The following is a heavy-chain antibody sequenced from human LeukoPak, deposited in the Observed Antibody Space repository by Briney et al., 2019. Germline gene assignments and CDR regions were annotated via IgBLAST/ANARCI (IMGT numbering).Heavy chain of an antibody. CDR1: GGSFSGYY. D-gene: IGHD2-2*01. CDR3: ARKDCSSNSCYAPFDY. Sequence: SETLSLTCAVYGGSFSGYYWSWIRQTPGKGLEWIGEVNHSGSTNYNPSLKSRVTISVDTSKNQFSLKLNSVTAADTAVYYCARKDCSSNSCYAPFDYWGQGTLVTVSS. CDR2: VNHSGST. J-gene: IGHJ4*02. V-gene: IGHV4-34*01.